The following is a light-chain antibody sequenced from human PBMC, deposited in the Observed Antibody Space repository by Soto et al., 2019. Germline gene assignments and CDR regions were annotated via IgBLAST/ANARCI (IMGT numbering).Light chain of an antibody. J-gene: IGLJ2*01. Sequence: QSALTQPASVSGSPGQSITISCTGTSSDVGNYNLVSWYQQHPGKVPKVMIYEVTKRPSGVSNRFSCSKTASTASLTTSALQDEDEADYYSCSSPGSHSIVFGRGTKVTVL. CDR3: CSSPGSHSIV. CDR2: EVT. CDR1: SSDVGNYNL. V-gene: IGLV2-23*02.